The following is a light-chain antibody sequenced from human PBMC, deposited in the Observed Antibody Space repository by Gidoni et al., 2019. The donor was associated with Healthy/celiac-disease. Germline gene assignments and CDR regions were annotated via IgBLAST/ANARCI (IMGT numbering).Light chain of an antibody. CDR1: SSNIGNNS. CDR3: GTWDSSLSVWV. CDR2: ENN. Sequence: QSVLTQPPSASAAPAQEGTISCSGCSSNIGNNSVSSYQQLPGTAPKLLIYENNKRPSGIPDRFSGSRSGTSATLGITGLQTGDEADYYCGTWDSSLSVWVFGGGTKLTVL. J-gene: IGLJ3*02. V-gene: IGLV1-51*02.